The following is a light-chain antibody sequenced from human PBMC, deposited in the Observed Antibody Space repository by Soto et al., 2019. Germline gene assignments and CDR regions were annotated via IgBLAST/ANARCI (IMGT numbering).Light chain of an antibody. CDR1: SSDVGASKY. J-gene: IGLJ2*01. CDR2: EVS. Sequence: QSALTQPASVSGSPGQSITISCTGTSSDVGASKYVSWYQQHRSKAPKLMIYEVSNRPSGVSNRFSGSKSGNTASLTISGLQAEDEADYYCSSYTTTITVLFGGGTKLTVL. V-gene: IGLV2-14*01. CDR3: SSYTTTITVL.